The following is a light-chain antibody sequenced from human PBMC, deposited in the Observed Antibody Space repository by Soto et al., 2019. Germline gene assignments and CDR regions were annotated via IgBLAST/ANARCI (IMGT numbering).Light chain of an antibody. CDR1: SSNIGAGYD. Sequence: QAVVTQPPSVSGAPGQTITISCTGSSSNIGAGYDVHWYQQLPGRAPKLLIYGNNNRPSGVPDRFSGSKSGTSVSLAITGLRGEDEADYYCSSYTGSSSVFGGGTKLTVL. CDR3: SSYTGSSSV. J-gene: IGLJ2*01. CDR2: GNN. V-gene: IGLV1-40*01.